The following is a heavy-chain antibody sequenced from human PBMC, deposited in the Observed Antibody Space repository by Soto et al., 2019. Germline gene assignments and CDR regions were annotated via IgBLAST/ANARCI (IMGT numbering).Heavy chain of an antibody. V-gene: IGHV3-11*05. CDR3: AKATYCSGGTCYPYYFDY. CDR2: ISSSSSYT. D-gene: IGHD2-15*01. Sequence: PGGSLRLSCAASGFTFGDYYMSWIRQAPGKGLEWVSYISSSSSYTNYADSVKGRFTISRDNAKNSLYLQMNSLRAEDTAVYYCAKATYCSGGTCYPYYFDYWGQGTLVTVSS. CDR1: GFTFGDYY. J-gene: IGHJ4*02.